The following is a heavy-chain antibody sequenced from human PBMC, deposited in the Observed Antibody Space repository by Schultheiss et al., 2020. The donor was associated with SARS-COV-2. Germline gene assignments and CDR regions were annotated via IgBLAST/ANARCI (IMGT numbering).Heavy chain of an antibody. J-gene: IGHJ6*02. CDR1: GYTFTGYY. D-gene: IGHD5-24*01. CDR2: INPNSGGT. V-gene: IGHV1-2*02. CDR3: ARVRRRDGYNPYYGMDV. Sequence: ASVKVSCKASGYTFTGYYMHWVRQAPGQGLEWMGWINPNSGGTNYAQKFQGRVTMTRDTSISTAYMELSRLRSDDTAVYYCARVRRRDGYNPYYGMDVWGQGTTVTVSS.